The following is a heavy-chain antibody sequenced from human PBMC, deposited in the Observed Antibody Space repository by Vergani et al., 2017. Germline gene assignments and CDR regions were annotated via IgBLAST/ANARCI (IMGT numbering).Heavy chain of an antibody. CDR2: IYSTGST. D-gene: IGHD2-21*02. J-gene: IGHJ2*01. V-gene: IGHV4-59*08. Sequence: QVQLEESGPGLVKPSDTLSLTCTVSGGSFNTYYWSWIRQSPGKGLEWVGYIYSTGSTNYNPSLNSRVPMSVDTSKNQFSLRLNSVTAADTAVYYCASVGHLVAVTGEGPSLNLWGRGTLVTVSS. CDR3: ASVGHLVAVTGEGPSLNL. CDR1: GGSFNTYY.